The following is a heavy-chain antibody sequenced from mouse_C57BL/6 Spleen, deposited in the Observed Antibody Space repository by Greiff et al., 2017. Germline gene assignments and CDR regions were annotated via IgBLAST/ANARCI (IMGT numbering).Heavy chain of an antibody. Sequence: VQLVESGAELVRPGASVTLSCKASGYTFTDYEMHWVKQTPVHGLEWIGAIDPETGGTAYNQKFKGKAILTADKSSSTAYMELRSLTSEDSAVYYCTIHYYGSLDYWGQGTTLTVSS. CDR2: IDPETGGT. CDR3: TIHYYGSLDY. CDR1: GYTFTDYE. V-gene: IGHV1-15*01. D-gene: IGHD1-1*01. J-gene: IGHJ2*01.